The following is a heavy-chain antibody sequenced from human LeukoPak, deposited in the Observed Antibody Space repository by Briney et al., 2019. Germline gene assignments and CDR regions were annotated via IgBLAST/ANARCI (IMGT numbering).Heavy chain of an antibody. CDR2: VNPNSGVT. J-gene: IGHJ4*02. V-gene: IGHV1-2*02. D-gene: IGHD6-19*01. Sequence: ASVKVSCKASGYTFTGYYLHWVRQAPGQGLQWMGWVNPNSGVTNYAQKFQGRVTMTRDTSNSTGYMELRRLRYDDTAVYYCARDLAVAGTPLGYWGQGTLVAVSS. CDR3: ARDLAVAGTPLGY. CDR1: GYTFTGYY.